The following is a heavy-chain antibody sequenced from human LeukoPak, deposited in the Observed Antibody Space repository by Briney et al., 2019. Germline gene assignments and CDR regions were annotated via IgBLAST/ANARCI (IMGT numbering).Heavy chain of an antibody. CDR1: GYTFTSYD. J-gene: IGHJ5*02. CDR2: MNPNSGNT. Sequence: ASVKVSCKASGYTFTSYDINWVRQATGQGLEWMGWMNPNSGNTGYAQKFQERVTITRDMSTSTAYMELSSLRSEDTAVYYCAALPPFDPWGQGTLVTVSS. V-gene: IGHV1-8*01. CDR3: AALPPFDP.